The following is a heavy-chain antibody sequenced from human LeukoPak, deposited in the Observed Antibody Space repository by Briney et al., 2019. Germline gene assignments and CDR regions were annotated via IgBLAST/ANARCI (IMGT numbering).Heavy chain of an antibody. Sequence: ALVKVSCKVSGYTLTELSMHWVRQAPGKGLEWMGGFDPEDGETIYAQKFQGRVTMTEDASTDTAYMELSSLRSEDTAVYYCATGRGYSGYDGFQLDYWGQGTLVTVSS. J-gene: IGHJ4*02. D-gene: IGHD5-12*01. CDR1: GYTLTELS. CDR3: ATGRGYSGYDGFQLDY. V-gene: IGHV1-24*01. CDR2: FDPEDGET.